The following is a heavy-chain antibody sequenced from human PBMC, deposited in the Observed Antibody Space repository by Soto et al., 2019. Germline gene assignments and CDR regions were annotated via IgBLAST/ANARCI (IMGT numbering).Heavy chain of an antibody. CDR2: IYYSGST. D-gene: IGHD3-3*01. J-gene: IGHJ2*01. CDR1: GGSISSSSFH. CDR3: ASRLRFLEWLLLDTANWYFDL. Sequence: PSETLSLTCTVSGGSISSSSFHWGWIRQPPGKGLEWIGSIYYSGSTYYNPSLKSRVTISVDTSKNQFSLKLSSVTAADTAVYYCASRLRFLEWLLLDTANWYFDLWGRGTLVTVSS. V-gene: IGHV4-39*01.